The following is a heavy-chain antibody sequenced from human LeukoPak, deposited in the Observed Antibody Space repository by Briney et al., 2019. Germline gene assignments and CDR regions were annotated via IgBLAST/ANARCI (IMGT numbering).Heavy chain of an antibody. J-gene: IGHJ4*02. CDR1: GGSISSYY. CDR3: ARAHKLRFPLVFDY. V-gene: IGHV4-59*01. CDR2: IYYSGST. D-gene: IGHD3-16*01. Sequence: KPSETLSLTCTVSGGSISSYYWSWIRQPPGKGLEWMGYIYYSGSTNYNPSLESRVTISVDTSKNQFSLKLSSVTAADTAVYYCARAHKLRFPLVFDYWGQGTLVTVSS.